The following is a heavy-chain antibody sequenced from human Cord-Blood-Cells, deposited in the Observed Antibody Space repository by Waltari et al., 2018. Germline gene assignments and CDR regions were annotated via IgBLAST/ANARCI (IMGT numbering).Heavy chain of an antibody. CDR2: INHSGST. J-gene: IGHJ4*02. D-gene: IGHD5-12*01. Sequence: QVQLQQWGAGLLKPSETLSLTCAVYGGSFSGYYWSWIRQPPGKGLEWIGEINHSGSTNYNPSLKSRVTISVDTSKNQFSLKLSSVTAADTAVYYCARVRGYSGYDFFDYWGQGTLVTVSS. CDR1: GGSFSGYY. V-gene: IGHV4-34*01. CDR3: ARVRGYSGYDFFDY.